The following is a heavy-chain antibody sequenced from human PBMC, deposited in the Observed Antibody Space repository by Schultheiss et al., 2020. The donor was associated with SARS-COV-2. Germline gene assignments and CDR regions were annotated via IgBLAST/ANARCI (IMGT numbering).Heavy chain of an antibody. J-gene: IGHJ6*02. D-gene: IGHD3-3*02. Sequence: GESLKISCAASGFTFSSYAMSWVRQAPGKGLEWVSAISGSGGSTYYADSVKGRFTISRDNAKNTLYLQMNSLRAEDTAVYYCARGHFWSGYNHYYYYYGMDVWGQGTTVTVSS. V-gene: IGHV3-23*01. CDR1: GFTFSSYA. CDR2: ISGSGGST. CDR3: ARGHFWSGYNHYYYYYGMDV.